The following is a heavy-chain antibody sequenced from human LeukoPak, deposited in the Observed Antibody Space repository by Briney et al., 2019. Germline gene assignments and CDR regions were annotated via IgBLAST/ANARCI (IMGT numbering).Heavy chain of an antibody. CDR3: AGRYCSSTSCDGGVFDAFDI. D-gene: IGHD2-2*01. J-gene: IGHJ3*02. Sequence: SVKVSCKASGGTFSSYAISWVRQAPGQGLEWMGGIIPFFGTANYAQKFQGRVTITADESTSTAYMELSSLRSEDTAVYYCAGRYCSSTSCDGGVFDAFDIWGQGTMVTVSS. CDR1: GGTFSSYA. CDR2: IIPFFGTA. V-gene: IGHV1-69*13.